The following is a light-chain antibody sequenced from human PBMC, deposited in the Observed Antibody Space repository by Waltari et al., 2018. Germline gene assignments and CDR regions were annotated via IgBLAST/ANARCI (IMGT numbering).Light chain of an antibody. CDR2: VGTGGIVG. Sequence: QPVLTQPPSASASLGASVTLTCTLSSGYRNYKVDCYHQRQGKDPRFVTRVGTGGIVGSKGDDIPDRFSVAGSGLNRFLTIKNIQEEDESDYHCGTEHGSGSTFVYVFGPGTKVTVL. J-gene: IGLJ1*01. V-gene: IGLV9-49*01. CDR3: GTEHGSGSTFVYV. CDR1: SGYRNYK.